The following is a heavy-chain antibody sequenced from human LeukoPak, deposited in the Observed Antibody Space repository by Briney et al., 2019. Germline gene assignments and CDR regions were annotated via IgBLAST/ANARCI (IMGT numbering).Heavy chain of an antibody. V-gene: IGHV3-30*18. Sequence: GGSLRLSCAASGFTFSSYSMHWVRQAPGKGLEWVAVISYDGSNKYYADSVKGRFTISRDNSKNTLYLQMNSLRAEDTAVYYCAKERFDYWGQGTLVTVSS. CDR1: GFTFSSYS. CDR2: ISYDGSNK. CDR3: AKERFDY. J-gene: IGHJ4*02.